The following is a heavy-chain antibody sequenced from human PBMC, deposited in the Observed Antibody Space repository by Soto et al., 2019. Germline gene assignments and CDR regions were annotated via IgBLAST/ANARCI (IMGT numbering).Heavy chain of an antibody. J-gene: IGHJ4*02. CDR3: ARHDLMKGYSYGHFDY. V-gene: IGHV4-39*01. CDR2: IYYSGST. Sequence: QLQLQESGPGLVKPSETLSLTCTVSGGSISSSSYYWGWIRQPPGKGLEWIGSIYYSGSTYYNPSLKSRVTISVDTSKNQFSLKLSSVTAADTAVYYCARHDLMKGYSYGHFDYWGQGTLVTVSS. D-gene: IGHD5-18*01. CDR1: GGSISSSSYY.